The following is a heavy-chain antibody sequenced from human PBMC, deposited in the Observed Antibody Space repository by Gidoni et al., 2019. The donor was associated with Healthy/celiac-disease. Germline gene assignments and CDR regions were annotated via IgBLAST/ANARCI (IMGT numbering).Heavy chain of an antibody. CDR2: IKKDGSEK. V-gene: IGHV3-7*03. Sequence: EVQLVESGGGLVQPGGSLSLSCAPSGFTFSSYWMIWVRQDPGKGREGVANIKKDGSEKYYVDSVKGRVTISRDNAKNSLYLQMNSLRAEDTDVYYCAREYSGYDAFDYWGQGTLVTVSS. CDR3: AREYSGYDAFDY. CDR1: GFTFSSYW. J-gene: IGHJ4*02. D-gene: IGHD5-12*01.